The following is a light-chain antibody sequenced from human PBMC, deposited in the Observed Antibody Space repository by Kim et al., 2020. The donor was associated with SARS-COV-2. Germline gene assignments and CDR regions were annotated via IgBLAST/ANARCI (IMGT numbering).Light chain of an antibody. CDR3: SSYASSRSYV. J-gene: IGLJ1*01. Sequence: QSALTQPASVSGSPGQSITISCTGTSSDVGRYKYDSWYQQHPGKAPKLMIYDVSERPSGVSNRFSGSKSGNTASLTISGLQAEDEANYYCSSYASSRSYVFGTGTKVTVL. CDR1: SSDVGRYKY. CDR2: DVS. V-gene: IGLV2-14*01.